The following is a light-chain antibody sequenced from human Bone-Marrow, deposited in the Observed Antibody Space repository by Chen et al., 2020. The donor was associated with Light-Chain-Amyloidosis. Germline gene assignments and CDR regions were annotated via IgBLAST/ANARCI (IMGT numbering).Light chain of an antibody. J-gene: IGLJ2*01. Sequence: SYELTQPPSVSVSPGQTARITCSGDDLPTKYAYWYQQKPGQAPVPVIHRDTERPSGISERFSGSSSGTTDTLAIRGVQAEDEADYHCQSADSSGTYEVIFGGVTKLTVL. CDR1: DLPTKY. V-gene: IGLV3-25*03. CDR2: RDT. CDR3: QSADSSGTYEVI.